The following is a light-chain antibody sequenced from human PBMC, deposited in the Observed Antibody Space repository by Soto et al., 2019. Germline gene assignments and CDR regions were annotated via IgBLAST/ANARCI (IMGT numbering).Light chain of an antibody. CDR3: QQASSLPHT. J-gene: IGKJ2*01. Sequence: DIPMTQSPSSVSASVGDRVTLTCRASQGISTWLARYQQKPGKVPKLLIYGASRLQTGVPSRFSGSGSGTDFTLTISSLQPEDFATYYCQQASSLPHTFGQGTRVEIK. V-gene: IGKV1-12*01. CDR2: GAS. CDR1: QGISTW.